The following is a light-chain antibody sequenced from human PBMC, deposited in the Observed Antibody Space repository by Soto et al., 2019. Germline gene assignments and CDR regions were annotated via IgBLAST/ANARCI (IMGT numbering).Light chain of an antibody. CDR1: QSISSW. V-gene: IGKV1-5*03. CDR3: QQYHSYPYT. CDR2: RAS. J-gene: IGKJ2*01. Sequence: IQSTQTPSSLSASVGDRVTVTCRASQSISSWLAWYQQKPGKAPKVLISRASTLQSGVPSRFSGSRSATEFTLTVSSLQPDDFATYYCQQYHSYPYTFGQGTKVDNK.